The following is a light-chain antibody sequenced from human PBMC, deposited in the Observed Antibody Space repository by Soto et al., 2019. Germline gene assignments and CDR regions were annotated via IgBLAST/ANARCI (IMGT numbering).Light chain of an antibody. Sequence: QSALTQPASVSGSPGQSITISCTGTSSVVGSYNLVSWYQQHPGKAPKLMIYEVSKRPSGVSNRFSGSKSGNTASLTISGLQAEDEADYYCCSYAASSTRVFGTGTKVTDL. CDR2: EVS. V-gene: IGLV2-23*02. CDR1: SSVVGSYNL. J-gene: IGLJ1*01. CDR3: CSYAASSTRV.